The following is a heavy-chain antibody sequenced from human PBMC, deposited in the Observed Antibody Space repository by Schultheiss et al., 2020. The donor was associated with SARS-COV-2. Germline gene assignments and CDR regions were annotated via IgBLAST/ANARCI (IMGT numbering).Heavy chain of an antibody. J-gene: IGHJ6*02. CDR3: ARDSVLLWFGELRVNYYYYGMDV. CDR1: GFTFSSYS. Sequence: GGSLRLSCAASGFTFSSYSMNWVRQAPGKGLEWVSYISSSSTIYYADSVKGRFTISRDNAKNSLYLQMNSLRDEDTAVYYCARDSVLLWFGELRVNYYYYGMDVWGQGTTVTVSS. V-gene: IGHV3-48*02. CDR2: ISSSSTI. D-gene: IGHD3-10*01.